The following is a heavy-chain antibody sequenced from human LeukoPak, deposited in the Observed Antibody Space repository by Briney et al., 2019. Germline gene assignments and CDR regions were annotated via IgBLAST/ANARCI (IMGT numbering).Heavy chain of an antibody. J-gene: IGHJ4*02. D-gene: IGHD2-8*01. Sequence: ASVKVSCKVSGYTLTELSMHWVRQAPGKGLEWIGGFDPEDGETIYAQKFQGRVTMTEDTSTDTAYMELSSLRSEDKAVYYCAQYCTNGVCRYYFDYWGQGTLVTVSS. CDR3: AQYCTNGVCRYYFDY. CDR2: FDPEDGET. CDR1: GYTLTELS. V-gene: IGHV1-24*01.